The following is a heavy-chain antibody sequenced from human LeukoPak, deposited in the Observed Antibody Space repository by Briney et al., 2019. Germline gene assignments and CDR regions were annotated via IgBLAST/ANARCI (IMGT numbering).Heavy chain of an antibody. CDR1: GFTFSDYS. Sequence: GGSLRLSCAASGFTFSDYSMNWVRQAPGKGLERVSSISLSSTYIYYADSVKGRFTISRDNAKNSLYLQMNSLRAEDTAVYYCADYGANSMDVWGKGTTVTVSS. V-gene: IGHV3-21*01. CDR2: ISLSSTYI. D-gene: IGHD4-23*01. J-gene: IGHJ6*04. CDR3: ADYGANSMDV.